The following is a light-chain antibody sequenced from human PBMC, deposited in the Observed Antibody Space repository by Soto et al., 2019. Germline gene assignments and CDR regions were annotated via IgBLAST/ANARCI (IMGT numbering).Light chain of an antibody. CDR3: SSYTRNTVV. Sequence: QSVLTQPASVSGSPGQSITISCTGTSSDFGGYQSVSWYQQHPGKAPELTIYDVSNRPSGVSNRFSGSESGNTASLTISGLQVEDEADYYCSSYTRNTVVFGGGTQLTVL. CDR1: SSDFGGYQS. J-gene: IGLJ2*01. CDR2: DVS. V-gene: IGLV2-14*03.